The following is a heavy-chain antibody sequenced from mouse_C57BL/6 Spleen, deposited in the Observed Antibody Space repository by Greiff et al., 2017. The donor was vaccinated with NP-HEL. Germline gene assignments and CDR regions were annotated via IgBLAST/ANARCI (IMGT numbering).Heavy chain of an antibody. CDR2: IWRGGST. D-gene: IGHD1-1*01. CDR3: DKGDYYGSSYAMDY. J-gene: IGHJ4*01. Sequence: VQRVESGPGLVQPSQSLSITCTVSGFSLTSYGVHWVRQSPGKGLEWLGVIWRGGSTDYNAAFMSRLSITKENSKSQVFFKMNSLQADDTAIYYCDKGDYYGSSYAMDYWGQGTSVTVSS. V-gene: IGHV2-5*01. CDR1: GFSLTSYG.